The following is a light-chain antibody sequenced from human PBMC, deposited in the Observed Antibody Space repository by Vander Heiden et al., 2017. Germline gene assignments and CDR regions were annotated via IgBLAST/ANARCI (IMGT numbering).Light chain of an antibody. Sequence: HSALTQPASVSASPAQSITIPCTGTGSDVGAYNYVSWYQHHPGKAPKLLIYEVDYRPSGVSDRFSGSKSGTTASLTISGLQAEDEADYYCNSYTSLNTILFGGGTKLTVL. J-gene: IGLJ2*01. CDR1: GSDVGAYNY. CDR3: NSYTSLNTIL. V-gene: IGLV2-14*01. CDR2: EVD.